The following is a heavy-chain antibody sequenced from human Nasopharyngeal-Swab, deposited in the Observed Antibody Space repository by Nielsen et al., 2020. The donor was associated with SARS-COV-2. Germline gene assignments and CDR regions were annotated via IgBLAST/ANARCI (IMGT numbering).Heavy chain of an antibody. J-gene: IGHJ5*02. CDR3: ARDWYERQWLVGNWFDP. CDR1: GFTFTSSA. V-gene: IGHV1-58*01. D-gene: IGHD6-19*01. CDR2: IVVGSGNT. Sequence: SVKVSCKASGFTFTSSAVQWVRQARGQRLEWIGWIVVGSGNTNYAQKLQGRVTMTTDTSTSTAYMELRSLRSDDTAVYYCARDWYERQWLVGNWFDPWGQGTLVTVSS.